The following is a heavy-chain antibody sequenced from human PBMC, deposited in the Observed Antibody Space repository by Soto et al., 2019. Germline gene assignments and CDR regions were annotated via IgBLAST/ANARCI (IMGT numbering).Heavy chain of an antibody. CDR1: GYTFTGYY. D-gene: IGHD3-3*01. CDR3: ARDPTYYDFWSGYYDAHWCCP. CDR2: INPNSGGT. Sequence: GASVKVSCKASGYTFTGYYMHWVRQAPGQGLEWMGWINPNSGGTNYAQKFQGWVTMTRDTSISTAYMELSRLRCDDTAVHYCARDPTYYDFWSGYYDAHWCCPWGQETLVTVSS. V-gene: IGHV1-2*04. J-gene: IGHJ5*02.